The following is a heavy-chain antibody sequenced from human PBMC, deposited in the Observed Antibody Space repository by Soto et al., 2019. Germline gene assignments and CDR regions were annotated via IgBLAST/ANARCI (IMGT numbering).Heavy chain of an antibody. CDR1: GGSISSYF. D-gene: IGHD5-12*01. Sequence: PSETLFLTCTVSGGSISSYFWTWIRQPPGKGLEWIGYIYYSGSTNYNPSLKSRVTISVDTSKNQFSLKLSSVTAADTAVYYCARGSDFLYYYGMDVWGQGTTVT. J-gene: IGHJ6*02. CDR2: IYYSGST. V-gene: IGHV4-59*01. CDR3: ARGSDFLYYYGMDV.